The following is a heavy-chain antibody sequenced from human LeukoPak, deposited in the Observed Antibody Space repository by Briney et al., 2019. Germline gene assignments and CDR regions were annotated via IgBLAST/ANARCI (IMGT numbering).Heavy chain of an antibody. CDR1: GFTFSSYW. CDR3: VRDKGVEESPEY. D-gene: IGHD2-8*01. CDR2: INTDGSST. V-gene: IGHV3-74*01. J-gene: IGHJ4*02. Sequence: GGSLRLSCAASGFTFSSYWMHWVRQAPGKGLVWVSRINTDGSSTSYADSVKGRFTISRDNAKNTLYLQMNSLRAEDTAMYYCVRDKGVEESPEYWGQGTLVTVSS.